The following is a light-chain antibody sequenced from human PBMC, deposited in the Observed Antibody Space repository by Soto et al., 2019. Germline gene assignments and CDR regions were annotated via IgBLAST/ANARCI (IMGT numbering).Light chain of an antibody. CDR2: LGS. Sequence: EIVMTQSPLSLPVTPGEPASFSCRSSQSLLHTNGYNCLDWYVQKPGQSPQLLIYLGSNRASGVPDRFSGSGSGTDFTLKISRVEAEDVGVYYCMQGHRPPSTFGQGTRVEIK. CDR3: MQGHRPPST. J-gene: IGKJ1*01. CDR1: QSLLHTNGYNC. V-gene: IGKV2-28*01.